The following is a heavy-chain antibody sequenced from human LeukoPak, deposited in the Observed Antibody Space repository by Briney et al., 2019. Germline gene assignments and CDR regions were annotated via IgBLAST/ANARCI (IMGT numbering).Heavy chain of an antibody. V-gene: IGHV1-2*06. CDR3: ARDQSPLNGGYSEGEVFDC. D-gene: IGHD5-12*01. CDR1: GYSFSANY. J-gene: IGHJ4*02. Sequence: ASVKVSCKASGYSFSANYIHWLRQAPGQGLEWMGRSSLNNVNKNYIEKLQGRVTMTTDTSTSTAHMELRSLRPDDTAVYYCARDQSPLNGGYSEGEVFDCWGQGTLVTVSS. CDR2: SSLNNVNK.